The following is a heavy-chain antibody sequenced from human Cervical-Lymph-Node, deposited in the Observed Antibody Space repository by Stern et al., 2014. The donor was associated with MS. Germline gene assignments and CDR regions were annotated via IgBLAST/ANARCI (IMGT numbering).Heavy chain of an antibody. CDR1: GYTFTGYY. V-gene: IGHV1-2*02. CDR2: IKPNTGAT. CDR3: VRDFYNFWTSFYYVFDI. Sequence: VQLVESGAEVKKPGASMKVSCKASGYTFTGYYMHWVRQAPGQGLEWMGRIKPNTGATNYAQKFQCRVTMSRDKFIRTVYMELSRLRSNYTAVYYCVRDFYNFWTSFYYVFDIWGQGTMVTVSS. D-gene: IGHD3/OR15-3a*01. J-gene: IGHJ3*02.